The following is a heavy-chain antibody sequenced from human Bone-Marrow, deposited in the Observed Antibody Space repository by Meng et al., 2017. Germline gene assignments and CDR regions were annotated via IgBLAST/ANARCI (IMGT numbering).Heavy chain of an antibody. J-gene: IGHJ1*01. CDR1: GYSISSGYY. Sequence: SETLSLTCTVSGYSISSGYYWGWIRQPPGKGLEWIGEINHSGSTNYNPSLKSRVTISVDTSKNQFSLKLSSVTAADTAVYYCARGRRGIAVAVLNSEYFQHWGQGTLVT. D-gene: IGHD6-19*01. V-gene: IGHV4-38-2*02. CDR3: ARGRRGIAVAVLNSEYFQH. CDR2: INHSGST.